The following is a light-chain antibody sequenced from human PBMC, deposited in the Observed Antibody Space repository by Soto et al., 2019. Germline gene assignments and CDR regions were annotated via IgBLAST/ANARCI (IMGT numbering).Light chain of an antibody. CDR1: QSVRTY. V-gene: IGKV3-20*01. CDR3: QQYGSSPLT. CDR2: DAS. J-gene: IGKJ4*01. Sequence: ENVLTKSPVTLSLYPGERATLSCRASQSVRTYLAWYQVKPGQAPRLLIYDASSRASGVPARFSGSGSGTDFTLTISRLEPEDFAVYYCQQYGSSPLTFGGGTKVDI.